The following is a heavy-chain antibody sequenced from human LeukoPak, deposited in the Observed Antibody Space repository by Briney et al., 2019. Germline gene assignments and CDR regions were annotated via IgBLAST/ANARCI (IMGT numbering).Heavy chain of an antibody. D-gene: IGHD4-11*01. CDR1: GGSISSYY. Sequence: PSETLSLTCTVSGGSISSYYWSWIRQPPATGLGWNGYIYYSGSTSYNSSLKSRVTISVDTSKNQFSLKPSSVTAADTAVYYCASTPHYSNYGESYNWFDPGGQGTLVTVPS. CDR2: IYYSGST. V-gene: IGHV4-59*01. CDR3: ASTPHYSNYGESYNWFDP. J-gene: IGHJ5*02.